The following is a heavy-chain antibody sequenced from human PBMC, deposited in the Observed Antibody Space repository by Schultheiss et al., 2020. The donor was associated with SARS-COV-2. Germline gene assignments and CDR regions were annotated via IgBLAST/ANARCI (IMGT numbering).Heavy chain of an antibody. CDR2: ISSSGSTI. J-gene: IGHJ3*02. Sequence: GESLKISCAASGFTFSSYEMNWVRQAPGKGLEWVSYISSSGSTIYYADSVKGRFTISRDNAKNSLYLQMNSLRAEDTAVYYCARDLTHDDTDDAFDIWGQGTMVTVSS. CDR1: GFTFSSYE. D-gene: IGHD3-22*01. V-gene: IGHV3-48*03. CDR3: ARDLTHDDTDDAFDI.